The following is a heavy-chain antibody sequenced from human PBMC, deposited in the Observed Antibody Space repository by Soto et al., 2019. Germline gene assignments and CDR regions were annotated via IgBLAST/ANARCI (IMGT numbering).Heavy chain of an antibody. D-gene: IGHD4-17*01. CDR1: GLTFTSSS. CDR2: ISENGDRQ. V-gene: IGHV3-30-3*01. J-gene: IGHJ4*02. CDR3: ARRLATTVSALGY. Sequence: QVQLVQSGGGVVQAGNSLRLSCTASGLTFTSSSFHWVRQAPGKGLEWVAVISENGDRQYSTESVRGRFLISRDSSKNTVYLQMNTPRPEDTGVYFCARRLATTVSALGYWGQGALVTVSS.